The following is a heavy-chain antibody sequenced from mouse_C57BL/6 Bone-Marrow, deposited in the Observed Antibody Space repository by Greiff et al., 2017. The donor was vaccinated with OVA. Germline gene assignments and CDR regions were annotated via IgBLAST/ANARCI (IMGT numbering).Heavy chain of an antibody. J-gene: IGHJ2*01. CDR3: ARGSSGYD. CDR1: GYTFTSYW. CDR2: IDPSDSYT. V-gene: IGHV1-50*01. Sequence: QVQLQQPGAELVKPGASVKLSCKASGYTFTSYWMQWVKQRPGQGLEWIGEIDPSDSYTNYNQKLKGKATLTVDTSSSTAYMQLSSLTPEDSAVYYCARGSSGYDWGQGTTLTVSS. D-gene: IGHD3-2*02.